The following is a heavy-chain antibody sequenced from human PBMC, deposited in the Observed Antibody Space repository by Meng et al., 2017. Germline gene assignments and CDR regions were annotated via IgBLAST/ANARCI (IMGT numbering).Heavy chain of an antibody. CDR3: ARDHVWYFDL. CDR1: GGTFSSYA. J-gene: IGHJ2*01. V-gene: IGHV1-69*01. CDR2: IIPIFGTA. Sequence: QVQLVQSGAEVKKRWSSMKVPCKAPGGTFSSYAISWVRQAPGQGLEWMGGIIPIFGTANYAQKFQGRVTITADESTSTAYMELSSLRSEDTAVHYCARDHVWYFDLWGRGTLVTISS.